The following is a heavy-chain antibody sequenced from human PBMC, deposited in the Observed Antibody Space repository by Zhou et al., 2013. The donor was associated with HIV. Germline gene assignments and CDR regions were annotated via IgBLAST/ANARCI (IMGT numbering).Heavy chain of an antibody. V-gene: IGHV1-2*02. J-gene: IGHJ3*01. D-gene: IGHD5-18*01. CDR1: RGTFNNFA. CDR3: ARVHGYTYGKDGAFDV. Sequence: QVRLVQSGAEVKKPGSSVKVSCKASRGTFNNFAYSWVRQAPGQGLEWMGWSNPNIGDSDYAQRFRGRVTMATDTSIDTAYMDLNRLTSDDTAIYYCARVHGYTYGKDGAFDVWGQGTVVTVSS. CDR2: SNPNIGDS.